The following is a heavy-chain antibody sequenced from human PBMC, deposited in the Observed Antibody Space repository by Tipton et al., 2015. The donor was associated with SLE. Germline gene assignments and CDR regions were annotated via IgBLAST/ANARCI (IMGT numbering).Heavy chain of an antibody. D-gene: IGHD5-18*01. V-gene: IGHV3-53*01. CDR2: IYSGGST. J-gene: IGHJ3*02. CDR1: GFTVSSNY. CDR3: ARERTAAFDI. Sequence: SLRLSCAASGFTVSSNYMSWVRQAPGKGLEWVSVIYSGGSTYYADSVKGRFTISRDNSKNTLYLQINSLRAEDTAVYYCARERTAAFDIWGQGTMVTVSS.